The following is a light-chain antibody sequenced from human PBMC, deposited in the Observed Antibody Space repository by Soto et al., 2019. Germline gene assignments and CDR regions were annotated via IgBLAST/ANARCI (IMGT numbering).Light chain of an antibody. J-gene: IGLJ2*01. Sequence: QSALTQPASVSGSPGQSITISCTGTSSDVGSYNLVSWYQQHPGKAPKLMIYEVSKRPSGVSNRFSGSKSGNXASLTISGXXAEDEADYYCCSYAGSXLVFGGG. CDR1: SSDVGSYNL. V-gene: IGLV2-23*02. CDR2: EVS. CDR3: CSYAGSXLV.